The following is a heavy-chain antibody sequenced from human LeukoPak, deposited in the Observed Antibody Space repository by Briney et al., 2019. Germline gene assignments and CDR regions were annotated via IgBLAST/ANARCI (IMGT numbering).Heavy chain of an antibody. CDR1: GGSISSYC. D-gene: IGHD3-10*01. CDR3: ARQGAGVPFDY. CDR2: IYYSGST. V-gene: IGHV4-59*08. J-gene: IGHJ4*02. Sequence: SETLSLTCTVSGGSISSYCWSWIRQPPGKGLEWIGYIYYSGSTNYNPSLKSRVTIPVDTSKSQFSLKLSSVTAADTAVYYCARQGAGVPFDYWGRGTLVTVSS.